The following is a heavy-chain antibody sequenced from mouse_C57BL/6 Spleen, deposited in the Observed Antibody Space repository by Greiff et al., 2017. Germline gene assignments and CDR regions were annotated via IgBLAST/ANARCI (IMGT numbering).Heavy chain of an antibody. CDR2: IYPRSGNT. CDR1: GFTFTSYG. J-gene: IGHJ3*01. V-gene: IGHV1-81*01. D-gene: IGHD2-4*01. Sequence: VQLQQSGAELARPGASVKLSCTASGFTFTSYGISWVKQRTGQGLEWIGEIYPRSGNTYYNEKFTGKATLTADKASITSFMELLSLTSKDSAVYFCSRTDDYDRFAYWGQGTLVTVSA. CDR3: SRTDDYDRFAY.